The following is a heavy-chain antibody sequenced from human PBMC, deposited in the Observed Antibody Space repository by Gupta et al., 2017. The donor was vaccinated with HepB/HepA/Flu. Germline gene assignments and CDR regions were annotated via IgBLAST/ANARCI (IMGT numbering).Heavy chain of an antibody. CDR3: ARGPNYYDSSGYYLGGAWGWGLNDEP. CDR1: GYTFTGYY. J-gene: IGHJ5*02. Sequence: QVQLVQSGAEVKKPGASVKVSCKASGYTFTGYYMHWVRQAHGQGLEWMGWINPNSGGTNYAQKFQGRVTMTRDTSISTAYMELSRLRSDDTAVYYCARGPNYYDSSGYYLGGAWGWGLNDEPWGQVTLVTVSS. V-gene: IGHV1-2*02. D-gene: IGHD3-22*01. CDR2: INPNSGGT.